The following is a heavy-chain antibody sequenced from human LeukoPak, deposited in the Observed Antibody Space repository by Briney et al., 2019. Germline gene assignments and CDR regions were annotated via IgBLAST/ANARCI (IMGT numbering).Heavy chain of an antibody. J-gene: IGHJ4*02. V-gene: IGHV4-34*01. CDR1: GGSFSGYY. CDR3: ARWSAPRHY. CDR2: INHSGSI. Sequence: SETLSLTCAVYGGSFSGYYWSWIRQPPGKGLEWIGEINHSGSINYNPSLKSRVTISVDTSKNQFSLKLSSVTAADTAVYYLARWSAPRHYWGQGTLVTGSS. D-gene: IGHD1-1*01.